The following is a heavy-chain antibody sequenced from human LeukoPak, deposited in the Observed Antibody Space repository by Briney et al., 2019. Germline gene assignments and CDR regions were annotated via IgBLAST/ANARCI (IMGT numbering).Heavy chain of an antibody. Sequence: PGGSLRLSRAASEFTFNSYWMSWVRQAPGKGLEWVAIISNDGSRKYYAHSVEGRFTISRDNSKNTLYLQMDSLRAEDTAVYYCARDRAWNYFDYWGQGTLVTVSS. V-gene: IGHV3-30*03. CDR3: ARDRAWNYFDY. CDR1: EFTFNSYW. D-gene: IGHD3-3*01. J-gene: IGHJ4*02. CDR2: ISNDGSRK.